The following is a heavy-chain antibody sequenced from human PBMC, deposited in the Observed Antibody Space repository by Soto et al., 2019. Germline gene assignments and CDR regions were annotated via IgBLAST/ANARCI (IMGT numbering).Heavy chain of an antibody. CDR1: GFTFSSYA. V-gene: IGHV3-23*01. CDR3: AKDDSYYGGTHFDY. D-gene: IGHD1-26*01. Sequence: GGSLRLSCAVSGFTFSSYAMSWVRQAPGKGLEWVSAISGSGGSTYYADSVKGRFTISRDNSKNTLYLQMNSLRAEDTAVYYCAKDDSYYGGTHFDYWGQGTLVTVSS. J-gene: IGHJ4*02. CDR2: ISGSGGST.